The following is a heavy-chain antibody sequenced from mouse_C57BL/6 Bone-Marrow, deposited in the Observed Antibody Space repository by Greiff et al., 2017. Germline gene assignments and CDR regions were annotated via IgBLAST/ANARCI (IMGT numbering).Heavy chain of an antibody. J-gene: IGHJ4*01. CDR1: CYSIPSDY. CDR2: ISYSGST. Sequence: EVPLQQSGPGLAKPSQTLSLTCSFTCYSIPSDYWNWILKFPGNKLEYIWYISYSGSTYYNPSLKRRISITLDTSTNQYYLQLNSVTTEDTATYYCARGGAMDYWGQGTSVTVSS. V-gene: IGHV3-8*01. CDR3: ARGGAMDY.